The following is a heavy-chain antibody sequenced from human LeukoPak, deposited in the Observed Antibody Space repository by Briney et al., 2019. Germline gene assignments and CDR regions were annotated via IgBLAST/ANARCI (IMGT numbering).Heavy chain of an antibody. J-gene: IGHJ4*02. Sequence: PSGGSLRLSCAASGFTFSSYSMSWVRQAPGKGLEWVSGISWNSGSIGYADSVKGRFTISRDNAKNSLYLQMNRLRAEDTALYYCAKDRFYDILTGYLAYWGQGTLVTVSS. V-gene: IGHV3-9*01. CDR2: ISWNSGSI. CDR1: GFTFSSYS. CDR3: AKDRFYDILTGYLAY. D-gene: IGHD3-9*01.